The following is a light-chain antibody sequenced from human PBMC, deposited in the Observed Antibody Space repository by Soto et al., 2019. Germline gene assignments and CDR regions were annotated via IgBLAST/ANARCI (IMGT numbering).Light chain of an antibody. CDR3: QMCDSAHALT. J-gene: IGKJ4*01. V-gene: IGKV1-27*01. CDR2: GAS. Sequence: DIQMTQSPSSLSASVGDRVTITCRASQDIRKYVAWYQQKSGKVPQVLIYGASTLQSGVPSRFSGSGSGTEFSLIISNLQPEDAATYYCQMCDSAHALTFGGGTRVEI. CDR1: QDIRKY.